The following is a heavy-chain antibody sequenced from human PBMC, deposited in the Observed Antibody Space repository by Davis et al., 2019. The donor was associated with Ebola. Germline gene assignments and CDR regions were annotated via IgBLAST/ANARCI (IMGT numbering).Heavy chain of an antibody. CDR2: IKDKIYYGAI. D-gene: IGHD4-17*01. J-gene: IGHJ4*02. CDR3: SRGGAVKFDY. CDR1: GLSVSDAW. Sequence: GESLKISCAASGLSVSDAWMGWVRQAPGKGLEPIGRIKDKIYYGAIDYAAPVKGRFTISRDNTKNSLYLQMNSLRDEDTALYYCSRGGAVKFDYWGQGTLVTVSS. V-gene: IGHV3-15*01.